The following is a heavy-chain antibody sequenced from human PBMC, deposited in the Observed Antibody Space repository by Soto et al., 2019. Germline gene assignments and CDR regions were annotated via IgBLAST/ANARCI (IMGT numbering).Heavy chain of an antibody. CDR3: AKDLRAGSGYDFDY. J-gene: IGHJ4*02. CDR2: VNPGGYST. Sequence: EVQLLQSGGGLVQPGGSLRLSCAASGFTFTSYSMTWVRQTPGKGLEWVAAVNPGGYSTYYADSVKGRFTISRDNSNKTLYQQMNSLRAEDTAVYYCAKDLRAGSGYDFDYRDQGTLVTVSS. CDR1: GFTFTSYS. D-gene: IGHD5-12*01. V-gene: IGHV3-23*01.